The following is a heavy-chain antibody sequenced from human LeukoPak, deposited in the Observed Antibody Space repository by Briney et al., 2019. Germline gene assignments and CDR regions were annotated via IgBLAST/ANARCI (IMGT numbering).Heavy chain of an antibody. CDR3: ARGKHGDYESYFDY. V-gene: IGHV3-53*01. CDR1: GFTVSSNY. J-gene: IGHJ4*02. D-gene: IGHD4-17*01. CDR2: IYSGGST. Sequence: GGSLRLSCAASGFTVSSNYMSWVRQAPGKGLEWVSVIYSGGSTYYADSVNGRFTNTRDNSNNSLYLQMSSLRAEDTAVYYCARGKHGDYESYFDYWGQGTLVTVSS.